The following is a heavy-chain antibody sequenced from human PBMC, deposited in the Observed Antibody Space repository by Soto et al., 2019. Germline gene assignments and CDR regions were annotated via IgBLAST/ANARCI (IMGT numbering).Heavy chain of an antibody. D-gene: IGHD6-19*01. V-gene: IGHV1-46*01. Sequence: QVQLVQSGAEVKKPGASVKVSCKASGYTFTSYYMHWVRQAPGQGLEWMGIINPSGGSTSYAQKFQGGVTMTRDTSTSTVYMELSSLRSEDTAVYYCAKRGAVAGTLDYWGQGTLVTVSS. CDR2: INPSGGST. J-gene: IGHJ4*02. CDR3: AKRGAVAGTLDY. CDR1: GYTFTSYY.